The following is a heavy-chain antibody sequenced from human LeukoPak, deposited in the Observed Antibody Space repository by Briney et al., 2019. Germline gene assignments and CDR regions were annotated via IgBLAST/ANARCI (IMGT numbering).Heavy chain of an antibody. CDR1: GGSISSGPYY. V-gene: IGHV4-39*01. CDR2: IYYGENT. D-gene: IGHD3-22*01. CDR3: ARRDDSSGYHKIFDY. Sequence: ASETLSLTCTVSGGSISSGPYYWGWIRQPPGKGLEWIGNIYYGENTYYNPSLKSRVTISIDTSKNQFYLKLSSLTAADTAVYYCARRDDSSGYHKIFDYWGPGTLVTVSS. J-gene: IGHJ4*02.